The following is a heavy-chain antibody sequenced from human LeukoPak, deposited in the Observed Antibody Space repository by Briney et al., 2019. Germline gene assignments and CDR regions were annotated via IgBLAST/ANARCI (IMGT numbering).Heavy chain of an antibody. CDR2: INPKSGDT. Sequence: VASVKVSCKASGYTFTDYYMHWVRQAPGQGLEWMGWINPKSGDTRYAQKFQGRVTMTRDTSITTAYMDLSSLRSDDTAVYYCARERDYYAFWGQGTLVTVSS. CDR1: GYTFTDYY. J-gene: IGHJ4*02. V-gene: IGHV1-2*02. CDR3: ARERDYYAF.